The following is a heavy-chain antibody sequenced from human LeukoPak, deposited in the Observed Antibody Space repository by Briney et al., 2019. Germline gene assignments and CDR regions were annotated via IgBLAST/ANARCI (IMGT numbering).Heavy chain of an antibody. V-gene: IGHV2-70*04. CDR2: IDWDDDK. Sequence: SGPTLVNPTQTLTLTCTFSGFSLSTSGMRVSWICQPPGKALEWLARIDWDDDKYCSTSLKTRLTISKATSKNQVVLTMTNMDPVDTATYYCARTKFPPAYGDRFDYWGQGTLATVSS. J-gene: IGHJ4*02. CDR3: ARTKFPPAYGDRFDY. D-gene: IGHD4-17*01. CDR1: GFSLSTSGMR.